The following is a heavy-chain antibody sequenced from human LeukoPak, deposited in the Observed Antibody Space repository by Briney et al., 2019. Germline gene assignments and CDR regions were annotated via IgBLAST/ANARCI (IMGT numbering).Heavy chain of an antibody. D-gene: IGHD3-10*01. Sequence: AGGSLRLSCAASGFTFSSYGMHWVRQAPGKGLEWVAVISYDGSNKYYADSVKGRFTISRDNSKNTLYLQMNSLRAEDTAVYYCAKVSFGGGYYYGSEQYYFDYWGQGTLVTVSS. J-gene: IGHJ4*02. V-gene: IGHV3-30*18. CDR1: GFTFSSYG. CDR2: ISYDGSNK. CDR3: AKVSFGGGYYYGSEQYYFDY.